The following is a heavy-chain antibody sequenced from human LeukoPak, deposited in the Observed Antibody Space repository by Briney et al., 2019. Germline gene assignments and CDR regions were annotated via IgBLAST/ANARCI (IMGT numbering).Heavy chain of an antibody. J-gene: IGHJ4*02. D-gene: IGHD3-22*01. CDR2: INPNSGGT. CDR1: GYTFTSYG. Sequence: ASVKASCKASGYTFTSYGISWVRQAPGQGLEWMGWINPNSGGTNYAQKFQGWVTMTRDTSISTAYMELSRLRSDDTAVYYCARDTMAQADYYDSSGYYDYWGQGTLVTVSS. V-gene: IGHV1-2*04. CDR3: ARDTMAQADYYDSSGYYDY.